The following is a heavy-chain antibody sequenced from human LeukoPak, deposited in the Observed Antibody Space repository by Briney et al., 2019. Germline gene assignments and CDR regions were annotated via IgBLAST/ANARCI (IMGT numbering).Heavy chain of an antibody. V-gene: IGHV3-48*03. CDR1: GFTFSSYE. CDR3: ARELDDSSGYYAFDI. J-gene: IGHJ3*02. D-gene: IGHD3-22*01. Sequence: GGSLRLSCAASGFTFSSYEMNWVRQAPGKGPEWVSYISSSGSTIYYADSVKGRFTISRDNAKNSLYLQMNSLRAEDTAVYYCARELDDSSGYYAFDIWGQGTMVTVSS. CDR2: ISSSGSTI.